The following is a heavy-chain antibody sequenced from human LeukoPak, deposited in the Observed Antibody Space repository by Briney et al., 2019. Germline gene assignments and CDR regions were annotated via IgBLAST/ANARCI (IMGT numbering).Heavy chain of an antibody. V-gene: IGHV1-8*01. D-gene: IGHD3-9*01. Sequence: ASVKVSCKASGYTFTSYDINWVRQATGQGLEWMGWMNPNRGNTGYAQKFQGRVTMTRNTSISTAYMELSSLRSEHTAVYYCARARDEYFDWLKDAFDIWGQGTMVTVSS. J-gene: IGHJ3*02. CDR2: MNPNRGNT. CDR3: ARARDEYFDWLKDAFDI. CDR1: GYTFTSYD.